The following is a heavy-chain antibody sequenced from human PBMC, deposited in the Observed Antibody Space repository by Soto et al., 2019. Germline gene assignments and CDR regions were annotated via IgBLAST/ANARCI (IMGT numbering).Heavy chain of an antibody. J-gene: IGHJ5*02. CDR2: IYYSGST. V-gene: IGHV4-39*01. CDR1: GGSISSSSYY. CDR3: ARRTVAGTYNWFDP. D-gene: IGHD6-19*01. Sequence: SETLSLTCTVSGGSISSSSYYWGWIRQPPGKGLEWIGSIYYSGSTYYNPSLKSRVTISVDTSKNQFSLKLSSVTAADTAVYYCARRTVAGTYNWFDPWGQGNLVT.